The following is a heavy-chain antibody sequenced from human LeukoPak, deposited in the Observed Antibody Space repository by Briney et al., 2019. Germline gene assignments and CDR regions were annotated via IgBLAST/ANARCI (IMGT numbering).Heavy chain of an antibody. Sequence: ASVKVSCMASGYTFTGYYMQWVRQAPGQGLEWMGWINPNSGGTNYAQKFQGRVTMTRDTSISTAYMELSRLRSDDTAVYSCARWMGGVYYCDYWGQGTLVTVSS. J-gene: IGHJ4*02. CDR3: ARWMGGVYYCDY. CDR1: GYTFTGYY. CDR2: INPNSGGT. D-gene: IGHD2-15*01. V-gene: IGHV1-2*02.